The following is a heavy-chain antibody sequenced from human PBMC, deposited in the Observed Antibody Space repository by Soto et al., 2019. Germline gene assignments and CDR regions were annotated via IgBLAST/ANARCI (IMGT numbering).Heavy chain of an antibody. J-gene: IGHJ5*02. D-gene: IGHD2-2*02. CDR2: VNPKSGNT. V-gene: IGHV1-8*01. Sequence: QVQLVQSGAEVKKPGASVKVSCKASVYSFSTDDINWVRQAAGQGLEWMGWVNPKSGNTDYAQRFRGRVTMTSNTSISTAYMELSALTPEDTAVYYCARPYCDSTSCYTDWFDPWGQGTLVTVSS. CDR1: VYSFSTDD. CDR3: ARPYCDSTSCYTDWFDP.